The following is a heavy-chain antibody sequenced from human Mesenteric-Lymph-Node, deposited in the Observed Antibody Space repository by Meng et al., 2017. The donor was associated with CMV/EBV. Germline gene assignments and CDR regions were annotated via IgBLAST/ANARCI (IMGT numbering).Heavy chain of an antibody. Sequence: GESLKISCEASGYRFTAYWIGWVRQMPGKGLELMGFVYPSDSTIAYSPSFQGQVTISADKSTNTAYLQWNSLKASDSAKYYCVRSSLKGAGIEYWGQGTQVTVSS. CDR3: VRSSLKGAGIEY. V-gene: IGHV5-51*01. CDR1: GYRFTAYW. J-gene: IGHJ4*02. D-gene: IGHD1-14*01. CDR2: VYPSDSTI.